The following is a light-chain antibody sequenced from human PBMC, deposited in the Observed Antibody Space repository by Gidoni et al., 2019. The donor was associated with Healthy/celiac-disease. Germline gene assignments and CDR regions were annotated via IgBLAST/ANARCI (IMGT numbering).Light chain of an antibody. Sequence: QSALTQPASVSGSPGQSITISFTGTSSDVGGYNYVSWYHQHPGKAPKLMIYEVSNRPSGVSNRFSGSKSGNTASLTISGLQAEDEADYYCSSYTSSSTRVFGTGTKVTVL. CDR1: SSDVGGYNY. CDR3: SSYTSSSTRV. V-gene: IGLV2-14*01. CDR2: EVS. J-gene: IGLJ1*01.